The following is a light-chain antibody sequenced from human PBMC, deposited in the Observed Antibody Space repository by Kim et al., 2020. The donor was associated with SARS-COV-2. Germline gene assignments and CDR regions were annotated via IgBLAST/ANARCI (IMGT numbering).Light chain of an antibody. CDR1: KLGDKY. V-gene: IGLV3-1*01. CDR3: QAWDSRTVV. Sequence: SLSPGQTASIACSGDKLGDKYACWYQQKPGQSPVLVIYQHNKRPSGIPERFSGSNSGNTATLTIRGTQAMDEADYYCQAWDSRTVVFGGGTKLTVL. CDR2: QHN. J-gene: IGLJ2*01.